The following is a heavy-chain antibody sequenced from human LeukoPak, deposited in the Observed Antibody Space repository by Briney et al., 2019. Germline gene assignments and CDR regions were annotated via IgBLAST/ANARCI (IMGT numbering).Heavy chain of an antibody. D-gene: IGHD2/OR15-2a*01. J-gene: IGHJ4*02. V-gene: IGHV4-59*04. CDR2: IYYSGTT. Sequence: KSGGSLRLSCAASGFTFSNYAMSWVRQPPGKGLEWIGDIYYSGTTNYNPSLKSRVTMSVDTSKNQFSLKLNSATAADTAVYYCARRLSTRSYYLDDWGQGTLVTVSS. CDR3: ARRLSTRSYYLDD. CDR1: GFTFSNYA.